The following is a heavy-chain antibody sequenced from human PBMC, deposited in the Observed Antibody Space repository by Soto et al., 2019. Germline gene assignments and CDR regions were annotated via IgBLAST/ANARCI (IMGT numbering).Heavy chain of an antibody. J-gene: IGHJ4*02. CDR2: ISGSGGST. V-gene: IGHV3-23*01. CDR1: GFTFSSYA. CDR3: AKAADIVVVVAATYDY. Sequence: GGSLRLSCAASGFTFSSYAMSWVRQAPGKGLEWVSAISGSGGSTYYVDSVKGRFTISRDNSKDTLYLQMNSLRAEDTAVYYCAKAADIVVVVAATYDYWGQGTLVTVSS. D-gene: IGHD2-15*01.